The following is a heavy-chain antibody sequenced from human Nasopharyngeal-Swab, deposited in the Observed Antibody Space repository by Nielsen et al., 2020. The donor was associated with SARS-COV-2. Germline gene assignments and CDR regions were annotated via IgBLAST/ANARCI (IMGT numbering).Heavy chain of an antibody. J-gene: IGHJ4*02. CDR1: GFTFDDYG. V-gene: IGHV3-20*04. Sequence: GGSLRLSCAASGFTFDDYGMSWVRQAPGKGLEWVSGINWNGGSTGYADSVKGRFTISKDNAKNSLYLQMNSLRAEDTALYYCARFPGDKRGDSSGLFDYWGQGTLVTVSS. D-gene: IGHD3-22*01. CDR3: ARFPGDKRGDSSGLFDY. CDR2: INWNGGST.